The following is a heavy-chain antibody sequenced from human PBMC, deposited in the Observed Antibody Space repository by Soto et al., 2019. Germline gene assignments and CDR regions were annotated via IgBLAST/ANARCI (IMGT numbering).Heavy chain of an antibody. V-gene: IGHV3-30-3*01. CDR2: ISYDGSNK. D-gene: IGHD5-18*01. Sequence: QVQLVESGGGVVQPGRSLRLSCAASGFTFSSYAMHWVRQAPGKGLEWVAVISYDGSNKYYADSVKGRFTISRDNSKNTLYLQMNSLSAEDTAVYYCARARGYSYGIDAEYFQQWGQGTLVTVSS. J-gene: IGHJ1*01. CDR1: GFTFSSYA. CDR3: ARARGYSYGIDAEYFQQ.